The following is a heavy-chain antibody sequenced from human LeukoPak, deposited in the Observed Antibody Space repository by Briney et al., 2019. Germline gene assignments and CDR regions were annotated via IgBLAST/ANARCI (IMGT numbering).Heavy chain of an antibody. V-gene: IGHV1-2*02. Sequence: ASVKVSCKASGYTFTGYYMHWVRQAPGQGLEWRGWINPNSGGTNYAQKFQGRVTMTRDTSISTAYMELSRLRSDDTAVYYCARVTGYSSSWYHYWGQGTLVTVSS. J-gene: IGHJ4*02. CDR3: ARVTGYSSSWYHY. CDR2: INPNSGGT. CDR1: GYTFTGYY. D-gene: IGHD6-13*01.